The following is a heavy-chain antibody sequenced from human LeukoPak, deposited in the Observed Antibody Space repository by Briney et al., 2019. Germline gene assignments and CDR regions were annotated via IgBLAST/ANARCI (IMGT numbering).Heavy chain of an antibody. Sequence: GESLQISCKGPGYDFITYWNAWVRQRPGKGLEWMGIIYPGGSETRYDPSFQGQVTISADRSTSTAYLQWSSLRASDTAMYYCARASRDGYNQNFDHWGQGTLVTVSS. CDR1: GYDFITYW. CDR2: IYPGGSET. V-gene: IGHV5-51*01. CDR3: ARASRDGYNQNFDH. J-gene: IGHJ4*02. D-gene: IGHD5-24*01.